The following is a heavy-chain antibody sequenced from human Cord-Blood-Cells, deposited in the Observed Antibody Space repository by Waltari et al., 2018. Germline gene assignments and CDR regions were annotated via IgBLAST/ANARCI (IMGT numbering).Heavy chain of an antibody. J-gene: IGHJ5*02. CDR2: ISGSGGST. D-gene: IGHD6-6*01. V-gene: IGHV3-23*01. CDR1: GFTFSSYA. CDR3: AKMYSSSSWFDP. Sequence: EVQLLESGGGLVQPGGSLRLSCAASGFTFSSYAMSWVRQAPGKGLEWGSAISGSGGSTYDADAVKGRFTISRDNSKNTLYLQMNSLRAEDTAVYYCAKMYSSSSWFDPWGQGTLVTVSS.